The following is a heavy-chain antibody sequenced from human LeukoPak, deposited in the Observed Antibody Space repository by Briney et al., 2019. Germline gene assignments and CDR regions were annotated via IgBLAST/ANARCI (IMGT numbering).Heavy chain of an antibody. V-gene: IGHV3-21*01. D-gene: IGHD3-22*01. J-gene: IGHJ4*02. Sequence: PGGSLRLSCAASGFTFSTYTMNTVRQAPGKGLEWVSSISSSTIYIYYADSVKGRFTISRDNAKNSLYLQMNSLRAEDTAVYYCARDSGYSPFVDYWGQGTLVTVSS. CDR1: GFTFSTYT. CDR2: ISSSTIYI. CDR3: ARDSGYSPFVDY.